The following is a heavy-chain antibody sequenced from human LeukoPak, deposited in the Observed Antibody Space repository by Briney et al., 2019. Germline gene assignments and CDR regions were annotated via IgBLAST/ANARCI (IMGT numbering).Heavy chain of an antibody. J-gene: IGHJ5*02. V-gene: IGHV1-2*02. CDR2: INPKSGGT. Sequence: ASVKVSCKSSGYTFTGYYMHGVRQAPGQGLEWMVWINPKSGGTNYAQKFQGRATMTRDTSTSTAYMELRRLRSDDTAVYYCARDGARPWGPNQYGFHPWGPGNPVTVSS. CDR1: GYTFTGYY. CDR3: ARDGARPWGPNQYGFHP. D-gene: IGHD6-6*01.